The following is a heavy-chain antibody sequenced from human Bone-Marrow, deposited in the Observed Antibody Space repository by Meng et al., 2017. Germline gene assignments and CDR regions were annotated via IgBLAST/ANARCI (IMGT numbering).Heavy chain of an antibody. CDR3: ARVGSNGSGSYYYYYYGRDG. J-gene: IGHJ6*04. CDR1: GFPFSSYS. V-gene: IGHV3-21*01. D-gene: IGHD3-10*01. CDR2: ISSSSSYI. Sequence: GASLKLSCAASGFPFSSYSMNWVRQAPGKGLEWVSSISSSSSYIYYADSVKGRFTISRDNAKNSLYLQMNSLRAEDTAVYYCARVGSNGSGSYYYYYYGRDGGGKG.